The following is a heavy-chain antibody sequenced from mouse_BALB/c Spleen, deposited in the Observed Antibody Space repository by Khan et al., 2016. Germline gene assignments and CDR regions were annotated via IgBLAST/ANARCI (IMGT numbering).Heavy chain of an antibody. CDR1: GYTFSDYE. CDR2: IHPGNGGS. V-gene: IGHV1-15*01. Sequence: QVQLQQSGAELVRPGASVKLSCKALGYTFSDYELPWVKQTPVRGLEWIGAIHPGNGGSDYNQKFKGTATLTADISSSTAYMELSSLTTEDAAVYVGTKGVRRGYYFDDGGQGTTLTAAS. D-gene: IGHD2-14*01. CDR3: TKGVRRGYYFDD. J-gene: IGHJ2*01.